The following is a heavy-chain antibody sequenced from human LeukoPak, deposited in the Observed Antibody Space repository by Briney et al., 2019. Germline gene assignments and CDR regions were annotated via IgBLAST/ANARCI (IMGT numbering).Heavy chain of an antibody. V-gene: IGHV4-30-2*01. CDR3: ARLATVPLEYYFDY. CDR1: GGSISSGGYS. J-gene: IGHJ4*02. Sequence: PSQTLSLTCAVSGGSISSGGYSWSWIRQPPGKGLEWIGYIYHSGSTYYNPSLKSRVTISVDRSKNQFSLKLSSVTAADTAVYYCARLATVPLEYYFDYWGQGTLVTVSS. CDR2: IYHSGST. D-gene: IGHD4-11*01.